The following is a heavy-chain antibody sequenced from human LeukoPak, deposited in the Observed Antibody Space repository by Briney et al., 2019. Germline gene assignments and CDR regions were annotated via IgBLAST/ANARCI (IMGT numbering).Heavy chain of an antibody. V-gene: IGHV4-59*12. D-gene: IGHD6-13*01. CDR3: ARDLGIAAPLDY. CDR1: GGSITTYY. CDR2: VYYSGST. J-gene: IGHJ4*02. Sequence: SETLSLTCTVSGGSITTYYWSWIRQPPGKGLEWIGYVYYSGSTKYNPSLNSRVTISVDTSKNQFSLKLSSVTAADTAVYYCARDLGIAAPLDYWGQGTLVTVSS.